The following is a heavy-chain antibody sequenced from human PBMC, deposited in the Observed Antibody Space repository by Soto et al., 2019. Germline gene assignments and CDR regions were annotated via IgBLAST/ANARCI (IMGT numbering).Heavy chain of an antibody. CDR3: ARVEWLSNYYYYAMDV. Sequence: QVQLVQSGPEVKKPGASVKVSCKTSGYSFTSYGITWVRQAPGQGLEWMGWISPYNDDSNYAQTFQGRVTMTTDTSTSTAHMEMRSLGSDDSAVYYCARVEWLSNYYYYAMDVWGQGTTVTVS. CDR2: ISPYNDDS. V-gene: IGHV1-18*01. D-gene: IGHD3-3*01. J-gene: IGHJ6*02. CDR1: GYSFTSYG.